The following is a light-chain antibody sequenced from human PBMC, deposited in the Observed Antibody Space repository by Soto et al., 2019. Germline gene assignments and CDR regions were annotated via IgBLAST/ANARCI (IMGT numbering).Light chain of an antibody. V-gene: IGKV3-20*01. CDR2: ATY. CDR1: QSVSSGY. Sequence: VLTQSPGTLSLSPGERATLSCRAGQSVSSGYLAWYQQKPGQAPRPLIYATYTRATGIPDRFSGSGSGTDFTLTISRLQPEDFAVYYCQQYGPSPLYTFGQGTKLEIK. CDR3: QQYGPSPLYT. J-gene: IGKJ2*01.